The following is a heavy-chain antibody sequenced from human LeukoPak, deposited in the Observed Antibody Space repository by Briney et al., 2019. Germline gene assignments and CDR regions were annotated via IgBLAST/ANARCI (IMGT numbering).Heavy chain of an antibody. CDR2: IYSGGTT. CDR1: GFTVSSNY. V-gene: IGHV3-66*01. J-gene: IGHJ4*02. CDR3: AKGGDGDYFDY. Sequence: PGGSLRLSCAASGFTVSSNYMSWVRQAPGKGREWVSLIYSGGTTYYADSVKGRFTVSRDNSKNTLSLQMNRLSAEDTAVYYCAKGGDGDYFDYWGQGTLVTVSS. D-gene: IGHD2-21*01.